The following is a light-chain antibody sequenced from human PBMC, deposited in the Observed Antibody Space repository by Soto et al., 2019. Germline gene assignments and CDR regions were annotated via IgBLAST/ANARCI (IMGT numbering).Light chain of an antibody. CDR1: QSVSSRY. V-gene: IGKV3-20*01. CDR3: QQYGSSPWT. Sequence: EIVLTQSPGTLSLSPGERATLSCRASQSVSSRYLDWYQQKPGQAPRLLIYGASSRATGIPDRFSGSGSGTDFTLTISRLEPEDFAVYYCQQYGSSPWTFGQGTKVEIK. J-gene: IGKJ1*01. CDR2: GAS.